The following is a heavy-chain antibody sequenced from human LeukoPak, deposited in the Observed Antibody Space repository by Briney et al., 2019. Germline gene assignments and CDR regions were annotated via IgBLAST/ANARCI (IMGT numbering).Heavy chain of an antibody. Sequence: SETLSLTCAGYGGSFSGYYWNWIRQPPGKGLEWIGEINHSGSTNYNPSLKSRVTISVDTSKNQFSLKLSSVTAADTAVYYCARDRFGLPPDYWGQGTLVTVSS. CDR2: INHSGST. V-gene: IGHV4-34*01. CDR3: ARDRFGLPPDY. J-gene: IGHJ4*02. CDR1: GGSFSGYY. D-gene: IGHD3-10*01.